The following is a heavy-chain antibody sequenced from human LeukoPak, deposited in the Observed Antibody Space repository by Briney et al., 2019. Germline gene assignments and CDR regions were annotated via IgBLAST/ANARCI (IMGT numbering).Heavy chain of an antibody. V-gene: IGHV1-69*13. CDR2: IIPIFGTA. D-gene: IGHD3-22*01. J-gene: IGHJ4*02. CDR3: ARGPYYYDSSGYYPLDY. Sequence: ASVKVSCKASGGTFISYAISWVRQAPGQGLEWMGGIIPIFGTANYAQKFQGRVTITADESTSTAYMELSSLRSEDTAVYYCARGPYYYDSSGYYPLDYWGQGTLVTVSS. CDR1: GGTFISYA.